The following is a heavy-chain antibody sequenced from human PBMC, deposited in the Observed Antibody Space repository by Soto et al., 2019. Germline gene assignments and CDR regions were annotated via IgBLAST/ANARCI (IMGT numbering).Heavy chain of an antibody. J-gene: IGHJ6*02. CDR1: GGSISSYY. Sequence: SETLSLTCTVSGGSISSYYWSWIRQPPGKGLEWIGYIYYSGSTNYNPPLKSRVTISVDTSKNQFSLKLSSVTAADTAVYYCARDQGSSWYDDYYYYGMDVWGQGTTVTVSS. D-gene: IGHD6-13*01. CDR3: ARDQGSSWYDDYYYYGMDV. V-gene: IGHV4-59*01. CDR2: IYYSGST.